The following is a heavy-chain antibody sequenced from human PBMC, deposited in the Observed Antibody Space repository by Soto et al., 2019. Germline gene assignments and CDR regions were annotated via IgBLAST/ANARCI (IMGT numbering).Heavy chain of an antibody. CDR1: GYTFTSYD. J-gene: IGHJ4*02. Sequence: ASVKVSCKASGYTFTSYDINWVRQATGQGLEWMGWMNPNSGNTGYAQKFQGRVTMTRNTSISTAYMELSSLRSGDTAVYYCARVGDRITIFGLDEALDYWGQGTLVTVSS. CDR2: MNPNSGNT. CDR3: ARVGDRITIFGLDEALDY. D-gene: IGHD3-3*01. V-gene: IGHV1-8*01.